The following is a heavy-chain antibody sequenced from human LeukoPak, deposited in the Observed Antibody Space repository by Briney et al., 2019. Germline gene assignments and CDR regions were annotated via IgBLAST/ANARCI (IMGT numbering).Heavy chain of an antibody. D-gene: IGHD1-26*01. V-gene: IGHV3-74*01. Sequence: GGSLRLSCAASGFTLSNYWMHWVRQAPGKGLVWVSFISPDGSTTAYADSVKGRFTISRDNAKNSLYLQMNSLRAEDTAVYYCARDFHRSGSSTMDVWGQGTTVTVSS. CDR2: ISPDGSTT. CDR3: ARDFHRSGSSTMDV. J-gene: IGHJ6*02. CDR1: GFTLSNYW.